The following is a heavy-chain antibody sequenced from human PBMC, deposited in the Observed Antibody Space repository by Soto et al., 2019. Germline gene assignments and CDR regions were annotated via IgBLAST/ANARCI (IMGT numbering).Heavy chain of an antibody. J-gene: IGHJ6*02. CDR3: AKSSSSSSGYKDYYYYGMDV. CDR2: ISGSGYST. CDR1: GFTFSSNA. Sequence: EVQLLESGGGFVQPGGSLRLSCAASGFTFSSNAMSWVRQAPGKGLEWVTAISGSGYSTYYADSAKGRFTISRDNSKNTLYLQMNSLRAEDTAVYYCAKSSSSSSGYKDYYYYGMDVWGQGTTVTVSS. V-gene: IGHV3-23*01. D-gene: IGHD6-6*01.